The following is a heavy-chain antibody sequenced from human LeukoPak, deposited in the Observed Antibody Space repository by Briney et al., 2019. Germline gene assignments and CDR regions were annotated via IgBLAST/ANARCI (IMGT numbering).Heavy chain of an antibody. CDR1: GFTFSNAW. J-gene: IGHJ4*02. CDR3: TTGTGYYYGSGSPPPDY. V-gene: IGHV3-15*01. CDR2: IKSKTDGGTT. Sequence: GGSLRLSCAASGFTFSNAWMSWVRQAPGKGLEWVSRIKSKTDGGTTDYAAPVKGRFTISRDDSKNTLYLQMNSLKTEDTAVYYCTTGTGYYYGSGSPPPDYWGQGTLVTVSS. D-gene: IGHD3-10*01.